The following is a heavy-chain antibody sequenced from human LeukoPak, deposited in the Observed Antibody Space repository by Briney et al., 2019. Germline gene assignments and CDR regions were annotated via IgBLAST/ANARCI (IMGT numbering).Heavy chain of an antibody. CDR3: ARDTMVRGVIDDY. CDR2: ISYDGSNK. J-gene: IGHJ4*02. D-gene: IGHD3-10*01. V-gene: IGHV3-30*03. CDR1: GFTFSRHG. Sequence: GGSLRLSCAASGFTFSRHGMHWVRQAPGKGLEWVAVISYDGSNKYYADSVKGRFTISRDNAKNSLYLQMNSLRAEDTAVYYCARDTMVRGVIDDYWGQGTLVTVSS.